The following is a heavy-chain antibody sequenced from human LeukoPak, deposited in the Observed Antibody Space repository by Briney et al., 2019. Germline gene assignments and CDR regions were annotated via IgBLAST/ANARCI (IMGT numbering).Heavy chain of an antibody. Sequence: ASVKVSCRASGGTFSSYAISWVRQAPGQGLEWMGRIIPIFGTVNYAQKFQGRVTITTDESTSTAYMELSSLRSEDTAVYYCARDRPPLLGVEDYYYYYMDVWGKGTTVTVSS. CDR3: ARDRPPLLGVEDYYYYYMDV. V-gene: IGHV1-69*05. CDR1: GGTFSSYA. CDR2: IIPIFGTV. D-gene: IGHD2/OR15-2a*01. J-gene: IGHJ6*03.